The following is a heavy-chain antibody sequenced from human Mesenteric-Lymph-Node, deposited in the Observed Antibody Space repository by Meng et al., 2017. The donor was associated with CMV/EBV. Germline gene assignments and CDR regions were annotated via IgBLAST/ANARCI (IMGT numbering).Heavy chain of an antibody. CDR1: GGSFSGYY. Sequence: QVQQQQWGAGLLKPSETLSLTCAVYGGSFSGYYWSWIRQPPGKGLEWIGEINHGGVPNYNPSLKSRVTISLDRSKNQFSLKLSSVTAEDTAVYYCARGSDIPVNNYWGQGTLVTVSS. D-gene: IGHD2-15*01. CDR2: INHGGVP. J-gene: IGHJ4*02. V-gene: IGHV4-34*01. CDR3: ARGSDIPVNNY.